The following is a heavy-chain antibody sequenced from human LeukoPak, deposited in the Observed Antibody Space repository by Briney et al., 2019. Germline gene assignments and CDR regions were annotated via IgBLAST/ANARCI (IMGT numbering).Heavy chain of an antibody. CDR1: GGSISSDGYY. CDR3: ARDRPTHYGSGSYHSNPTNWFDP. Sequence: SETLSLTCTVSGGSISSDGYYWSWIRQHPEKGLEWIGYNSHSGSTSYNPSLKSRVTISVDTSKNQFSLKLSSVTAADTAVYYCARDRPTHYGSGSYHSNPTNWFDPWGQGTLVTVSS. CDR2: NSHSGST. V-gene: IGHV4-31*03. D-gene: IGHD3-10*01. J-gene: IGHJ5*02.